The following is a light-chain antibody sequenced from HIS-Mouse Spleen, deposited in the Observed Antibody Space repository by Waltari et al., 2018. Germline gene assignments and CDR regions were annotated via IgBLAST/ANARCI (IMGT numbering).Light chain of an antibody. CDR2: VKN. J-gene: IGLJ2*01. Sequence: SSELTQDPAVSVALGQTVRITCQGDRLRSYYASWYHQKPGQAPVLDSYVKNNRPSGIPDRFSGSSSGTAASLSITGAQAEDDADYSSSCRDGSGIHVVFGEGTKLTVL. V-gene: IGLV3-19*01. CDR1: RLRSYY. CDR3: SCRDGSGIHVV.